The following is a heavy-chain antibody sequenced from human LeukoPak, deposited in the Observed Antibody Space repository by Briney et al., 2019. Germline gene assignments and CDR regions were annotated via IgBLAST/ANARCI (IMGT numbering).Heavy chain of an antibody. Sequence: ASVKVSCKASGYTFTSYYMHWVRQPPGQGLEWITIINPSGGSTNYAQKFQGRVTMTRDTSTSTVYMELSSLRSEDTAVDYCTRGSRSGSYYGEFDFWGPGTLVTVSS. CDR2: INPSGGST. CDR1: GYTFTSYY. V-gene: IGHV1-46*01. CDR3: TRGSRSGSYYGEFDF. J-gene: IGHJ4*02. D-gene: IGHD1-26*01.